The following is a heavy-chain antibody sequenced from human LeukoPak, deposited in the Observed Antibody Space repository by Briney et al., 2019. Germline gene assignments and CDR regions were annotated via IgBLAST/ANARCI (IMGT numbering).Heavy chain of an antibody. CDR2: ISGSGGST. D-gene: IGHD3-3*01. V-gene: IGHV3-23*01. CDR1: GFTFSSYA. Sequence: GGSLGLSCAASGFTFSSYAMSWVRQAPGKGLEWVSAISGSGGSTYYADSVKGRFTISRDNSKNTLYLQMNSLRAEDTAVYYCAKVSTPYYDFWSGYLDYWGQGTLVTVSS. J-gene: IGHJ4*02. CDR3: AKVSTPYYDFWSGYLDY.